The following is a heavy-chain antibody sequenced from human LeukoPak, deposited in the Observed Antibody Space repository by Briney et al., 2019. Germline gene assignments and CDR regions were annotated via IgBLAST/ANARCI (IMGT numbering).Heavy chain of an antibody. CDR2: IYYSGST. J-gene: IGHJ4*02. CDR3: ARLLSLGFDY. CDR1: GGSISSSSYY. D-gene: IGHD2/OR15-2a*01. Sequence: SETLSLTCTVSGGSISSSSYYWGWIRQPPGEGLEWIGYIYYSGSTNYNPSLKSRVTISVDTSKNQFSLKLSSVTAADTAVYYCARLLSLGFDYWGQGTLVTVSS. V-gene: IGHV4-61*05.